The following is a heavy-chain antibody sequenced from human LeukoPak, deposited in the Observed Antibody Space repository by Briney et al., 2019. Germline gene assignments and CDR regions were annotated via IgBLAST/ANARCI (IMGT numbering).Heavy chain of an antibody. V-gene: IGHV1-2*02. CDR3: AREWCSSTSCYMGEDAFDI. D-gene: IGHD2-2*02. CDR2: INPNSGGT. Sequence: GASVKVSCKASGYTFTGYYMHWVRQAPGQGLEWMGWINPNSGGTNYAQKFQGRVTMTRDTSISTAYMELSRLRSDDTAVYYCAREWCSSTSCYMGEDAFDILSQGTMVTVSS. CDR1: GYTFTGYY. J-gene: IGHJ3*02.